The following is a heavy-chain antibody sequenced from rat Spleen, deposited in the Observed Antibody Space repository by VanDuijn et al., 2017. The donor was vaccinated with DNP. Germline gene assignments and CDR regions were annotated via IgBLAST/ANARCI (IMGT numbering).Heavy chain of an antibody. CDR2: INSDGLVT. CDR3: ARHEPYYFDY. Sequence: EVHLVESGGGLVQPGGSLKISCEASGFTFSDYDMAWVRQAPTKGLEWVAAINSDGLVTYHRHSVKGRFTVSRDNAKSTLYLQMDSLSVEDTATYYFARHEPYYFDYWGQGVMVTVSS. CDR1: GFTFSDYD. J-gene: IGHJ2*01. V-gene: IGHV5-25*01.